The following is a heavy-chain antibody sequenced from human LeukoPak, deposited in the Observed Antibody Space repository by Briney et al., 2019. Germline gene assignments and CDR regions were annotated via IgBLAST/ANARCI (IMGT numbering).Heavy chain of an antibody. J-gene: IGHJ4*02. CDR3: ARRGAPSKLYHLDS. D-gene: IGHD1-26*01. Sequence: PSETLSLTCTVSGGSLTTHYWAWLRQPPGKGLEWIGFVSKTGDTNSNPSLKSRVTISVDTSKNTFSLQLSSLTAADTAVYFCARRGAPSKLYHLDSWGQGTLVTVSS. V-gene: IGHV4-59*08. CDR1: GGSLTTHY. CDR2: VSKTGDT.